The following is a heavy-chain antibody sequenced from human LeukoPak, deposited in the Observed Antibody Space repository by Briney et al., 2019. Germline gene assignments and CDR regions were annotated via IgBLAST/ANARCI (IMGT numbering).Heavy chain of an antibody. J-gene: IGHJ4*02. D-gene: IGHD2-2*01. Sequence: SGGSLRLSCAASGFTFSSYGMHWVRQAPGKGLEWVAVIWYDGSNKYYADSVKGRFTISRDNSKNTLYLQMNSLRAEDTAVYYCAKDISHVPAAITLPDYWGQGTLVTVSS. CDR2: IWYDGSNK. V-gene: IGHV3-33*06. CDR3: AKDISHVPAAITLPDY. CDR1: GFTFSSYG.